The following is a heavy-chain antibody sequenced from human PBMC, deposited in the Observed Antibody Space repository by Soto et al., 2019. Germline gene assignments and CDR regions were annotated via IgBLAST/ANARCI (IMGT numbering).Heavy chain of an antibody. J-gene: IGHJ4*02. Sequence: SLTXXVSGCSVXSGSYYWXWXRQPPGKGLEWIGYIYYSGSTNYNPSLKSRVTISVDTSKNQFSLKLSSVTAADTAVYYCARGWGLHYFDCWGQGTLVTVSS. CDR2: IYYSGST. D-gene: IGHD1-26*01. V-gene: IGHV4-61*01. CDR3: ARGWGLHYFDC. CDR1: GCSVXSGSYY.